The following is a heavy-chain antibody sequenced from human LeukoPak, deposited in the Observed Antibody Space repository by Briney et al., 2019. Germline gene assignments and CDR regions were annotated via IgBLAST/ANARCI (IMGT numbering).Heavy chain of an antibody. CDR1: GYTFTSYY. V-gene: IGHV1-46*01. D-gene: IGHD2-2*01. J-gene: IGHJ4*02. CDR3: AREAPSTCNFDY. Sequence: ASVKVSCKASGYTFTSYYIHWVRQAPGQGLEWMGIINACDNITTYIQKLQGRVIMTSDASSSTVYMELSSLTSEDTAVYYCAREAPSTCNFDYWGEGNLVTVSS. CDR2: INACDNIT.